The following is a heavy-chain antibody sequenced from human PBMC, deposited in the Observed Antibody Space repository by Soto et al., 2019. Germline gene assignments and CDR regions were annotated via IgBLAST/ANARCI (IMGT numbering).Heavy chain of an antibody. CDR3: AKDYIAAAQKSSYMDV. V-gene: IGHV3-30*18. CDR2: ISDDGSNK. J-gene: IGHJ6*03. Sequence: QVQLVESGGGVVQPGRSLRLSCAASGFTFSSYGMHWVRQAPGKGLEWVAVISDDGSNKYYADSVKGRFTISRDTSKNTLYLQMNSLRAADTAVYYCAKDYIAAAQKSSYMDVWGKGTTVTVSS. D-gene: IGHD6-13*01. CDR1: GFTFSSYG.